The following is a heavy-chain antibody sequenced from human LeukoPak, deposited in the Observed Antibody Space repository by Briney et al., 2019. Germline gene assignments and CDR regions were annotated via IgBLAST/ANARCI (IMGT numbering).Heavy chain of an antibody. CDR2: IYTSGST. CDR3: ARAYYDILTGYPSPFDY. Sequence: SETLSLTCTVSGGSISSYYWSWIRQPAGKGLEWIGRIYTSGSTNYDPSLKSRVTMSVDTSKNQFSLKLSSVTAADTAVYYCARAYYDILTGYPSPFDYWGQGTLVTVSS. D-gene: IGHD3-9*01. V-gene: IGHV4-4*07. J-gene: IGHJ4*02. CDR1: GGSISSYY.